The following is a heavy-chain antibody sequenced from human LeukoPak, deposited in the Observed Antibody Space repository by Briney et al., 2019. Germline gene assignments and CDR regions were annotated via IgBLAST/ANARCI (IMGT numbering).Heavy chain of an antibody. CDR2: MHYSGNT. CDR1: GGSISSSSYY. Sequence: SETLSLTCTVSGGSISSSSYYWGWIRQPPGKGLEWIGSMHYSGNTYYNPSLKSRVTISVDTSKKQFSLKLSSVTAADTAVYYCARGRNYYYGMDVWGQGTTVTVSS. J-gene: IGHJ6*02. CDR3: ARGRNYYYGMDV. D-gene: IGHD1-14*01. V-gene: IGHV4-39*01.